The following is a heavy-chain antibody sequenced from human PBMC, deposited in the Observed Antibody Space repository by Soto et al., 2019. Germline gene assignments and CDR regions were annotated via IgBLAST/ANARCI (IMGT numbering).Heavy chain of an antibody. CDR2: INAANGDT. CDR3: VRRHVSATGIDWFDP. D-gene: IGHD6-13*01. CDR1: GYTFTSYG. Sequence: ASVKVSCKASGYTFTSYGIHWLRQAPGQRLEWMGWINAANGDTKYSPKFQGRVTITRDTSASTAYMELSSPRSEDTAVYYCVRRHVSATGIDWFDPWGQGTLVTVSS. V-gene: IGHV1-3*01. J-gene: IGHJ5*02.